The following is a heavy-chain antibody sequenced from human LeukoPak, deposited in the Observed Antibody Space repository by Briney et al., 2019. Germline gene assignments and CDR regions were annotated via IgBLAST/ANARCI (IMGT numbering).Heavy chain of an antibody. D-gene: IGHD3-22*01. CDR1: GFTFSSYS. J-gene: IGHJ4*02. V-gene: IGHV3-21*04. Sequence: GGSLRLSCAASGFTFSSYSMNWVRQAPGKGLEWVSSISSSSTYIYYADSVKGRFTISRDNSKNTLYLQMNSLRAEDTAVYYCAKLAMIVVVIEYYFDYWGQGTLVTVSS. CDR3: AKLAMIVVVIEYYFDY. CDR2: ISSSSTYI.